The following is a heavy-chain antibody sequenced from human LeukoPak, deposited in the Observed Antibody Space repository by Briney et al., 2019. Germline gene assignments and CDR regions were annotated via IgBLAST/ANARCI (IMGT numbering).Heavy chain of an antibody. J-gene: IGHJ6*02. V-gene: IGHV1-18*04. CDR2: ISAYNGNT. D-gene: IGHD1-14*01. CDR1: GYTFSTYT. CDR3: ARGPHHFYGMDV. Sequence: ASVKVSCKASGYTFSTYTISWVRQAPGQGLEWLGWISAYNGNTYYAQRLQGRVTMTTDTSTTTAYMELKSLTSDDAAVYFCARGPHHFYGMDVWGQGTTVTVSS.